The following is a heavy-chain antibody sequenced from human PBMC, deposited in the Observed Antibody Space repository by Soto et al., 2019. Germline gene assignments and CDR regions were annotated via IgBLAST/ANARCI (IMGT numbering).Heavy chain of an antibody. CDR2: IYYSGST. J-gene: IGHJ5*02. D-gene: IGHD6-6*01. CDR1: GGSISSSSYY. CDR3: ARHEGSSPFHWFDP. V-gene: IGHV4-39*01. Sequence: SETLSLTCTVSGGSISSSSYYWGWIRQPPGKGLEWIGSIYYSGSTYYNPSLKSRVTISVDTSKNQFSLKLSSVTAADTAVYYCARHEGSSPFHWFDPWGQGTLVTVSS.